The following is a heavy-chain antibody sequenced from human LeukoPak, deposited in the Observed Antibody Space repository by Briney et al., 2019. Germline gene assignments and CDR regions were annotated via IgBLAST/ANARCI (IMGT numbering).Heavy chain of an antibody. CDR1: GGSISSYY. CDR2: IYASGST. V-gene: IGHV4-4*07. CDR3: AREYSSSSGRNTFDI. D-gene: IGHD6-6*01. Sequence: SETLSLTCTVSGGSISSYYWSWIRQPAGKGLEWIGRIYASGSTNYNPSLKSRVTMSVDTSKNQFSLKLTSVTAADTAVYYCAREYSSSSGRNTFDIWGQGTMVTVSS. J-gene: IGHJ3*02.